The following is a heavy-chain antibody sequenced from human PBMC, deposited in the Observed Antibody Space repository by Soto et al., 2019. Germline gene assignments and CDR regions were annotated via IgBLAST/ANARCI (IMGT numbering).Heavy chain of an antibody. CDR1: ANSLSSHW. CDR3: ARQNYDYYYALDV. J-gene: IGHJ6*02. Sequence: XESLKISCKGCANSLSSHWIGWVLHKPGKGLEWVGIVYPGDSDARYSPSFQGQVTLSADKSINTAYLQWSSLKASDTATYYCARQNYDYYYALDVWGQGTTVTVSS. V-gene: IGHV5-51*01. CDR2: VYPGDSDA.